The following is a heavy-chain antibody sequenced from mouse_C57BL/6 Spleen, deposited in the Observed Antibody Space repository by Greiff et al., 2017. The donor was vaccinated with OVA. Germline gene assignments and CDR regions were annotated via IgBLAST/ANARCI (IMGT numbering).Heavy chain of an antibody. D-gene: IGHD1-2*01. V-gene: IGHV5-12*01. CDR3: ARRSGVLYYHYAMDY. CDR1: GFTFSDYY. J-gene: IGHJ4*01. CDR2: ISNGVGST. Sequence: EVKVVESGGGLVQPGGSLKLSCAASGFTFSDYYLYWVRQTPEKRLEWVAYISNGVGSTYYPDTVKGRFTISRDNAKNTLYLQMSRLKSEDTAMYYCARRSGVLYYHYAMDYWGQGTSVTVSS.